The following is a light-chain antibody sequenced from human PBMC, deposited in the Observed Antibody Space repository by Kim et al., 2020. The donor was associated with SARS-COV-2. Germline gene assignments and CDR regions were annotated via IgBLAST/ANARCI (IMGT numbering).Light chain of an antibody. CDR3: QQYNNWPLT. Sequence: EIVMTQSPATVSVSPGEGATLSCRASQRVSSNLAWYQQKRGQAPRLLIYGASSRATGIPARFTGSGSGTEFTLTIGSLQSEDFAVYYCQQYNNWPLTFGGGTKVDIK. V-gene: IGKV3-15*01. CDR2: GAS. J-gene: IGKJ4*01. CDR1: QRVSSN.